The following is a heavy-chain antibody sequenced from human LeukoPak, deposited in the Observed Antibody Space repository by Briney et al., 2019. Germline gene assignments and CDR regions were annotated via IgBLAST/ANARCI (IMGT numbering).Heavy chain of an antibody. D-gene: IGHD3-16*01. CDR2: MNPNSGNT. CDR1: GYTFTSYD. CDR3: AGDVTCETSCTYVWGTTLARDDAFDI. Sequence: GASVKVSCKASGYTFTSYDINWVRQATGQGLEWMGWMNPNSGNTDYAQKLQGRVTLTSNTSISTAYMELSSLRSEETAVYYCAGDVTCETSCTYVWGTTLARDDAFDIWGQGTMVTVSS. J-gene: IGHJ3*02. V-gene: IGHV1-8*03.